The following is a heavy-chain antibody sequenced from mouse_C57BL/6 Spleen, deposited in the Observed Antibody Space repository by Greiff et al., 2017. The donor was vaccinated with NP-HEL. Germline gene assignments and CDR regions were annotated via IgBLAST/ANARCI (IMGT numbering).Heavy chain of an antibody. D-gene: IGHD1-1*01. V-gene: IGHV1-18*01. CDR1: GYTFTDYN. J-gene: IGHJ3*01. CDR2: INPNNGGT. Sequence: DVKLQESGPELVKPGASVKIPCKASGYTFTDYNMDWVKQSHGKSLEWIGDINPNNGGTIYNQKFKGKATLTVDKSSSTAYMELRSLTSEDTAVYYCASRSYYVFAYWGQGTLVTVSA. CDR3: ASRSYYVFAY.